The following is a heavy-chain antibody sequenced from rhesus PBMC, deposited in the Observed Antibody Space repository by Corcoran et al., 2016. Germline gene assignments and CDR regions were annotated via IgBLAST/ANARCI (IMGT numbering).Heavy chain of an antibody. CDR1: GGSISGGWD. J-gene: IGHJ6*01. CDR2: IYGSSGST. V-gene: IGHV4-76*01. Sequence: QVQLQESGPGLTKPSETLAPTGAVSGGSISGGWDWSWSRQPPGAGPGGRECIGYIYGSSGSTNYNPSLKNRVTISKDTSKNQFSLKLSSVTAADTAIYYCATHSGSPYCGLDSWGQGVVVTVSS. CDR3: ATHSGSPYCGLDS. D-gene: IGHD6-25*01.